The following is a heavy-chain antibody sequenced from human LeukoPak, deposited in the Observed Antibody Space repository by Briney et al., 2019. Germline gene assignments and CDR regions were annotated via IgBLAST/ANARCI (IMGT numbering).Heavy chain of an antibody. CDR2: ISWNSGSI. CDR3: AKQEGP. J-gene: IGHJ5*02. CDR1: GFTFDDYA. V-gene: IGHV3-9*01. Sequence: PGRSLRLSCAASGFTFDDYAMHWVRQAPGKGLEWVSGISWNSGSIGCADSVKGRFTISRDNAKNSLYLQMNSLRAEDTALYYCAKQEGPWGQGTLVTVSS.